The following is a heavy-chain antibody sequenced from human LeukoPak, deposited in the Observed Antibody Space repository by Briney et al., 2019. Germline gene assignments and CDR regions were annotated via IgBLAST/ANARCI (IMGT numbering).Heavy chain of an antibody. CDR3: ATDQNAGGYSYGSVYYYYMDV. CDR2: ISAYNGNT. CDR1: GYTFTSYG. Sequence: GASVKVSCKASGYTFTSYGISWVRQAPGQGLERMGWISAYNGNTNYAQKLQGRVTMTTDTSTSTAYMELRSLRSDDTAIYYCATDQNAGGYSYGSVYYYYMDVWGKGTTVTISS. V-gene: IGHV1-18*01. D-gene: IGHD5-18*01. J-gene: IGHJ6*03.